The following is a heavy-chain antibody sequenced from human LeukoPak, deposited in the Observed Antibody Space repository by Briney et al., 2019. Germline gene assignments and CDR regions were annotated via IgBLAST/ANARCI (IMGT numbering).Heavy chain of an antibody. CDR3: ARVAGYVIDY. D-gene: IGHD5-12*01. CDR2: IYCSGST. Sequence: SETLSLTCTVSGGSISSYYWSWIRQPPGKGLEWIGYIYCSGSTNYNPSLKSRVTISVDTSKNQFSLKLSSVTAADTAVYYCARVAGYVIDYWGQGTLVTVSS. CDR1: GGSISSYY. J-gene: IGHJ4*02. V-gene: IGHV4-59*01.